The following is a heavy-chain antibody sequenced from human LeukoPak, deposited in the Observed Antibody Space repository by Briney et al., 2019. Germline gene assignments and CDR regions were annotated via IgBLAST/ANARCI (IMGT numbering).Heavy chain of an antibody. CDR2: ITSGGDYI. CDR3: ARGHYDVLAASYKWTPDY. D-gene: IGHD3-9*01. V-gene: IGHV3-48*03. CDR1: GFTFSSYE. Sequence: GGSLRLSCAASGFTFSSYEMNWVRQAPGKGLEWVSSITSGGDYIYYADSVKGRFTTSRDNAKNSLSLQLNSLRVEDTAVYYCARGHYDVLAASYKWTPDYWGQGTLVTVSS. J-gene: IGHJ4*02.